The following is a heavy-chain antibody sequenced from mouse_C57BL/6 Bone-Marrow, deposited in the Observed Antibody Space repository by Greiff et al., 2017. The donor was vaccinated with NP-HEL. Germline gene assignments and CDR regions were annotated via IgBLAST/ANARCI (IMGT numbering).Heavy chain of an antibody. V-gene: IGHV1-85*01. CDR3: ARDYYGSSLYYFDY. CDR2: IYPRDGST. Sequence: QVQLQQSVAELVRPGASVKLSCTASGFNIKNTYMHWVKQRPGQGLEWIGWIYPRDGSTKYNEKFKGKATLTVDTSSSTAYMELHSLTSEDSAVYFCARDYYGSSLYYFDYWGQGTTLTVSS. D-gene: IGHD1-1*01. CDR1: GFNIKNTY. J-gene: IGHJ2*01.